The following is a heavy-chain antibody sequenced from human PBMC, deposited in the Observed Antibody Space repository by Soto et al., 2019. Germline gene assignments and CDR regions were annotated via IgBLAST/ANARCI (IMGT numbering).Heavy chain of an antibody. J-gene: IGHJ4*02. CDR2: IYPGDSDT. V-gene: IGHV5-51*01. D-gene: IGHD3-22*01. CDR3: ARAPAVTYYYDSSGYYFDY. CDR1: GYSFTSYW. Sequence: GESLKISCKGSGYSFTSYWIGWVRQMPGKGLEWMGIIYPGDSDTRYSPSFQGQVTISADKSISTAYLQWSSLKASATAMYYCARAPAVTYYYDSSGYYFDYWGQGTLVTVSS.